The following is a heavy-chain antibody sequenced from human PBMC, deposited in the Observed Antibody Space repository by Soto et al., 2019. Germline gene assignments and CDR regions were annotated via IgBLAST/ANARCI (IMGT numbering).Heavy chain of an antibody. V-gene: IGHV4-38-2*01. J-gene: IGHJ6*02. Sequence: PSETLSLTCAVSGYSISSGCYWGWIRQPPGKGLEWIGSIYHSGSTYNNPSLKSRVTVSVDTSKNQFSLKLSSVTAADTAVYYCARVGGYGMDVWGQGTTVTVSS. CDR3: ARVGGYGMDV. D-gene: IGHD3-10*01. CDR1: GYSISSGCY. CDR2: IYHSGST.